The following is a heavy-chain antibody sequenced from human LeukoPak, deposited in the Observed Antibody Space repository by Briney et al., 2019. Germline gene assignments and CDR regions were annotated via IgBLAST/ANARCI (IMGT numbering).Heavy chain of an antibody. CDR3: ANGYCSGGSCSPLYAFDI. CDR2: IRYDGSNK. J-gene: IGHJ3*02. CDR1: GFTFSSYG. V-gene: IGHV3-30*02. Sequence: PGGSLRLSCAASGFTFSSYGMHWVRQAPGKGLEWVAFIRYDGSNKYYADSVKGRFTISRDNSKNTLYLQMNSLRAEDTAVYYCANGYCSGGSCSPLYAFDIWGQGTMVTVSS. D-gene: IGHD2-15*01.